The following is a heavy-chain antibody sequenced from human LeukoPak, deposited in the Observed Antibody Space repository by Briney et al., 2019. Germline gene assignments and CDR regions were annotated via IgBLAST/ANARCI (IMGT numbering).Heavy chain of an antibody. Sequence: ASVKVSCKASGGTFSSYAISWVRQAPGQGLEWMGGIIPIFGTANYAQKFQGRVTITADESTSTAYVELSSLRSEDTAVYYCAVSIAVAGPLDYWGQGTPVTVSS. CDR3: AVSIAVAGPLDY. CDR2: IIPIFGTA. J-gene: IGHJ4*02. D-gene: IGHD6-19*01. V-gene: IGHV1-69*13. CDR1: GGTFSSYA.